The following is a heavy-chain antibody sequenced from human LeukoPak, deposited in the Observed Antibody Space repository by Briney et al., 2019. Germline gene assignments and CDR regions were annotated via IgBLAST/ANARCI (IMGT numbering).Heavy chain of an antibody. D-gene: IGHD2-15*01. Sequence: GGSLRLSCAASGFTFSSYAMSWVRQAPGKGLEWVSAISGIGGSTYYADSVKGRFTISRDNYKNTLYLQMNSLRAEDTAVYYCAKDPFYCSGGSCYFFGFDPWGQGTLVTVSS. CDR3: AKDPFYCSGGSCYFFGFDP. J-gene: IGHJ5*02. CDR2: ISGIGGST. CDR1: GFTFSSYA. V-gene: IGHV3-23*01.